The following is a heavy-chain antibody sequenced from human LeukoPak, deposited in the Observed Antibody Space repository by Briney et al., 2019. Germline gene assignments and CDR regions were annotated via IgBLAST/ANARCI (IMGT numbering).Heavy chain of an antibody. J-gene: IGHJ4*02. V-gene: IGHV3-66*01. D-gene: IGHD6-13*01. CDR3: ARDQREQQLVG. CDR2: IYSGGST. Sequence: PGGSLRLPCAASGFTVSSNYMNWVRQAPGKGLEWVSLIYSGGSTSYADSVKGRFTISRDNSKNTLYLQMNSLRAEDTAVYYCARDQREQQLVGWGQGTLVIVSS. CDR1: GFTVSSNY.